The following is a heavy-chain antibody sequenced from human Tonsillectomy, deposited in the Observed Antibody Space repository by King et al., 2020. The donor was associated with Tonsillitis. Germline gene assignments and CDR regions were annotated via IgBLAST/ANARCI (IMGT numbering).Heavy chain of an antibody. CDR1: GGTFSSYA. CDR3: ARGTWELPYYFDY. J-gene: IGHJ4*02. CDR2: IIPIFRTV. V-gene: IGHV1-69*01. D-gene: IGHD1-26*01. Sequence: QLVQSGAEVKKPGSSVKVSCKASGGTFSSYAINWVRQAPGQGFEWMGGIIPIFRTVNYAQRFQGRVTITADESTNTAYMELSSLRSEDTAVYYCARGTWELPYYFDYWGQGTLVTVSS.